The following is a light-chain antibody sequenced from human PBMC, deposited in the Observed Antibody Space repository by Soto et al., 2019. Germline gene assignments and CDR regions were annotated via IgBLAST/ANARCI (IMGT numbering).Light chain of an antibody. V-gene: IGKV3-20*01. CDR2: GSS. J-gene: IGKJ1*01. CDR1: QSITSTY. CDR3: KYYGSSLWT. Sequence: EIVLTQSPGTLSLSPGERATLSCRASQSITSTYLTWYQQRPGQAPRLLIYGSSTRATGIPDRFSGSGSGTDFTLTIRRLEPEDFAVYYCKYYGSSLWTFGQGTKVDIK.